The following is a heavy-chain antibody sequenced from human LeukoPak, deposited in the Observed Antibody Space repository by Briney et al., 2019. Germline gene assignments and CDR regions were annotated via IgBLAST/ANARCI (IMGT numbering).Heavy chain of an antibody. CDR2: IYYSGST. D-gene: IGHD1-26*01. J-gene: IGHJ4*02. CDR1: GGSISSGDYY. CDR3: ASPRARGGSYPFDY. Sequence: PSETLSLTCTVSGGSISSGDYYWSWIRQPPGKGLEWIGYIYYSGSTHYNPSLKNRVTISVDTSKNQFSLKLSSVTAADTAVYYCASPRARGGSYPFDYWGQGTLVTVSS. V-gene: IGHV4-30-4*08.